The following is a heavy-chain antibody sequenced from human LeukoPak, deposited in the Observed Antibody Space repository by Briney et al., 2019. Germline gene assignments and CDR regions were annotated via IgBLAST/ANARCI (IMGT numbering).Heavy chain of an antibody. D-gene: IGHD1-26*01. CDR3: ARGTYSGSYYFDY. CDR2: IYYSGST. V-gene: IGHV4-39*01. CDR1: GGSISSSNYY. Sequence: SETLSLTCTVSGGSISSSNYYWGWIRQPPGKGLEWIGSIYYSGSTYYNPSLKSRVTISVDTSKNQFSLKLSSVTAADTAVYYCARGTYSGSYYFDYWGQGTLVTVSS. J-gene: IGHJ4*02.